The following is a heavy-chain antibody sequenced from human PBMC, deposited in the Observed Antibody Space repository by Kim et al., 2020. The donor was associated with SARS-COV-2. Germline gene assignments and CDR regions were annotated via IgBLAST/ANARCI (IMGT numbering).Heavy chain of an antibody. D-gene: IGHD2-8*01. Sequence: GGSLRLSCAASGFTVNNYGMHWVRQAPGKGLEWAAFISCEGSMKYYADSVKGRFTISRDCLKSTFHLQMNSLRPEDTGTYYCAKTSGVLAIQSYYHGLDVWGQGTTVTVSS. CDR1: GFTVNNYG. V-gene: IGHV3-30*18. CDR3: AKTSGVLAIQSYYHGLDV. J-gene: IGHJ6*02. CDR2: ISCEGSMK.